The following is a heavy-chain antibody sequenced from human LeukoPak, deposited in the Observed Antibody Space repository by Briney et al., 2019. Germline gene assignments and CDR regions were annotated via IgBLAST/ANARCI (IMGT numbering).Heavy chain of an antibody. CDR3: ASGNWVRPGFDY. J-gene: IGHJ4*02. Sequence: SETLSLTCTVSGGSISSGGYYWSWIRQPPGEGLEWIGYIYYSGSTNYNPSLKSRVTISVDTSKNQFSLRLSSVTAADTAVYYCASGNWVRPGFDYWGQGTLVTVSS. D-gene: IGHD7-27*01. CDR1: GGSISSGGYY. V-gene: IGHV4-61*08. CDR2: IYYSGST.